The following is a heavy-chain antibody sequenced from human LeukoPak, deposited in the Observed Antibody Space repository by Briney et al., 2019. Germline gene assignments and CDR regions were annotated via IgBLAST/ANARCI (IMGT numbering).Heavy chain of an antibody. CDR2: INSDGSST. J-gene: IGHJ6*02. CDR1: GFTFNIRW. CDR3: TPDRSYAMEV. V-gene: IGHV3-74*01. Sequence: GGSLRLSCAASGFTFNIRWMHWVRQAPGKGLVWVSRINSDGSSTNYADSVKGRFTITRDNAKNMVYLQMNSLRAEDTAVYYCTPDRSYAMEVWGQGATVAVS.